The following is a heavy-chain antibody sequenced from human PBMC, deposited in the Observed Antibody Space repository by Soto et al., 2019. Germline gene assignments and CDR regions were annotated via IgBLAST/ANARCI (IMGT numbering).Heavy chain of an antibody. D-gene: IGHD6-13*01. Sequence: PGGSLRLSCAASGFTFSSYAMHWVRQAPGKGLEWVAVISYDGSNKYYADSVKGRFTISRDNSENTLYLQMNSLRVEDTAVYYCARAGTRYSSSWYDYWGQGTLVTVSS. CDR2: ISYDGSNK. CDR1: GFTFSSYA. J-gene: IGHJ4*02. V-gene: IGHV3-30-3*01. CDR3: ARAGTRYSSSWYDY.